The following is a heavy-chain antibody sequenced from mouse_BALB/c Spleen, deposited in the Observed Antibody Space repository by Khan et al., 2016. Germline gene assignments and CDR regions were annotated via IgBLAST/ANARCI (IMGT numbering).Heavy chain of an antibody. J-gene: IGHJ4*01. CDR1: GYTFTNYG. D-gene: IGHD2-3*01. Sequence: QIQLVQSGPELKKPGETVKISCKAAGYTFTNYGMNWVKQAPGKGLKWMGWINTYTGEPTYADDFKGRFAFSLETSASTAYLQINNLKNEDMATYYCARTRGYLSAMDYGGQGTSVTVSS. CDR3: ARTRGYLSAMDY. CDR2: INTYTGEP. V-gene: IGHV9-1*02.